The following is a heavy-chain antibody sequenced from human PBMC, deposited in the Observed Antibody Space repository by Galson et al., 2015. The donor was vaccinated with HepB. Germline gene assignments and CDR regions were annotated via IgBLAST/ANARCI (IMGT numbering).Heavy chain of an antibody. CDR2: ISYDGSNK. CDR3: AKGPYPGIAVGVFDI. V-gene: IGHV3-30*18. CDR1: GFTFSSYG. Sequence: SLRLSCAASGFTFSSYGMHWVRQAPGKGLEWVAVISYDGSNKYYADSVKGRFTISRDNSKNTLYLQMNSLRAEDTAVYYCAKGPYPGIAVGVFDIWGQGAMVTVSS. J-gene: IGHJ3*02. D-gene: IGHD6-19*01.